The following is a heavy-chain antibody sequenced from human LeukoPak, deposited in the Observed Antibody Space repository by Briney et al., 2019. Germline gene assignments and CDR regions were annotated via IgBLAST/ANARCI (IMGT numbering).Heavy chain of an antibody. Sequence: ASVKVSFKCSGYTLTELSMHWVRQAPGKGLEGVGVFYPEDGETIYDQKFQGRVNMTEDTSTDTAYMELSSLRSEDTAVYYCATGPMVRGVRYHYYYMDVWGKGTRVTISS. J-gene: IGHJ6*03. CDR1: GYTLTELS. CDR2: FYPEDGET. CDR3: ATGPMVRGVRYHYYYMDV. V-gene: IGHV1-24*01. D-gene: IGHD3-10*01.